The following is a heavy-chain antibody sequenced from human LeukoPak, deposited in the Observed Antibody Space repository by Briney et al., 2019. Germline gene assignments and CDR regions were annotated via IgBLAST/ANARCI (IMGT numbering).Heavy chain of an antibody. CDR2: IYYSGST. V-gene: IGHV4-59*08. CDR1: GGSISSYY. CDR3: ARHKLEQGYNWFDP. D-gene: IGHD1/OR15-1a*01. Sequence: SETLSLTCTVSGGSISSYYWSWIRQPAGKGLEWIGYIYYSGSTNYNPSLKSRVTISVDTSKNQFSLKLSSVTAADTAVYYCARHKLEQGYNWFDPWGQGTLVTVSS. J-gene: IGHJ5*02.